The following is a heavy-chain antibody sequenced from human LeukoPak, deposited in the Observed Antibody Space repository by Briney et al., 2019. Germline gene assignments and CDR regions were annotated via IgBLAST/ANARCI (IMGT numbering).Heavy chain of an antibody. V-gene: IGHV3-15*01. J-gene: IGHJ6*02. CDR1: GFTFSNAW. CDR2: IQSKTDGGTT. Sequence: GGSLRLSCAASGFTFSNAWMSWVRQAPGKGPEWLGRIQSKTDGGTTDYVAPVKGRFTISRDDSENTLSLQMNSLETEDTAVYYCNRALSYYGMDVWGQGTTVTVSS. D-gene: IGHD3-16*01. CDR3: NRALSYYGMDV.